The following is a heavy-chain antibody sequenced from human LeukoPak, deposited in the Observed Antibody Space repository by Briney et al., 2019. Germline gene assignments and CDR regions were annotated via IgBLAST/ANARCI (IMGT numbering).Heavy chain of an antibody. CDR2: FDPEDGET. CDR3: ATPVGGATPDDAFDI. J-gene: IGHJ3*02. CDR1: GYTLTELS. V-gene: IGHV1-24*01. Sequence: ASVKVSCKVSGYTLTELSMHWVRQAPGKGLEWTGGFDPEDGETIYAQKFQGRVTMTEDTSTDTAYMELSSLRSEDTAVYYCATPVGGATPDDAFDIWGQGTMVTVSS. D-gene: IGHD1-26*01.